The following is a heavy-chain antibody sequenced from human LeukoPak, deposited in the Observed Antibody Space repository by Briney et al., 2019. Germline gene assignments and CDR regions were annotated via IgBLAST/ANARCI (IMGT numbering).Heavy chain of an antibody. CDR3: AREYDTFAYDP. J-gene: IGHJ5*02. CDR2: IYYSGST. CDR1: GGSISSFY. V-gene: IGHV4-59*01. Sequence: SETLSLTCTVSGGSISSFYWSWIRQPPGKGLEWIGDIYYSGSTNYNPSLKSRVTISVDTSKNQFSLKLSSVTAADTAVYYCAREYDTFAYDPWGQGTLVPVSS. D-gene: IGHD3-16*01.